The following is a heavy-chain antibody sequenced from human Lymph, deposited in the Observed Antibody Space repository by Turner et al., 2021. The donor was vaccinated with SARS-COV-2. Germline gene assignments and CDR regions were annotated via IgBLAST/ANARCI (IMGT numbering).Heavy chain of an antibody. CDR2: IKKDGSKK. Sequence: EVQLGESGGGFVKPGWSLRLSCAASGVNFSSYWMSWVRQAPEKGLEWVANIKKDGSKKYYVDSGRGRFTISRDNAKNSLYLQMNSLGADDTAVYFCARVGVRFEWSDGYYYYYAMDVWGQGTTVTVSS. CDR3: ARVGVRFEWSDGYYYYYAMDV. CDR1: GVNFSSYW. J-gene: IGHJ6*02. V-gene: IGHV3-7*03. D-gene: IGHD3-3*01.